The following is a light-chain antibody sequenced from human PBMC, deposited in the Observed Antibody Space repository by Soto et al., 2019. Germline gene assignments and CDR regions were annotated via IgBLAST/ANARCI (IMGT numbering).Light chain of an antibody. CDR1: SSNIGSNT. V-gene: IGLV1-44*01. Sequence: QSVLTQPPSASGTPGQRVTISCSGSSSNIGSNTVNWYQQLPGTAPKLLIYSNNQRPSGVPDRFSGSKSGTSASLAISGLQSEVEFYYYCAAGDNCLLGLVVSGGGTDLTVL. CDR2: SNN. J-gene: IGLJ2*01. CDR3: AAGDNCLLGLVV.